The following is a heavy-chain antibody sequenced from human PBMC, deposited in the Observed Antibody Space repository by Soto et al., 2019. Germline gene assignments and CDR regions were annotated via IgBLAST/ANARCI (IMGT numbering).Heavy chain of an antibody. CDR1: GGSISSYY. CDR2: IYYSGST. J-gene: IGHJ5*02. D-gene: IGHD3-22*01. Sequence: SEALSLTCTVSGGSISSYYWSWIRQPPGKGLEWIGYIYYSGSTNYNPSLKSRVTISVDTSKNQFSLKLSSVTAADTAVYYCARDRYYDSSGYSYLSEGFDPWGQGTLVTVSS. V-gene: IGHV4-59*01. CDR3: ARDRYYDSSGYSYLSEGFDP.